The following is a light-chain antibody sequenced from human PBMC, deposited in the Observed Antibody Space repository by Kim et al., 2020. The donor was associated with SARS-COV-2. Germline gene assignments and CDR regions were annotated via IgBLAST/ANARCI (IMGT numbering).Light chain of an antibody. CDR2: RNN. J-gene: IGLJ2*01. V-gene: IGLV1-47*01. Sequence: GQRVTISCSGSACNFGSNYLYWYQQLPGTAPKLLIYRNNQRPSGVPDRFSGSKSGTSASLAISGLRSEDGADYYCAAWDDSLSAVVFGGGTQLTVL. CDR3: AAWDDSLSAVV. CDR1: ACNFGSNY.